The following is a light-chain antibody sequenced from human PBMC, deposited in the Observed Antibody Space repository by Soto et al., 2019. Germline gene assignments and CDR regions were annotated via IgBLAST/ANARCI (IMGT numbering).Light chain of an antibody. CDR1: QAISSY. CDR2: AAS. CDR3: QQLNTDPFT. J-gene: IGKJ3*01. V-gene: IGKV1-9*01. Sequence: IRLTQSPSSLSASIGDRVTITCRASQAISSYLAWYQQKPGAPPKLLIYAASTLQSGVPSRFSGSGSGTDFTLAINSLQPEDFATYYGQQLNTDPFTFGPGTKVDIK.